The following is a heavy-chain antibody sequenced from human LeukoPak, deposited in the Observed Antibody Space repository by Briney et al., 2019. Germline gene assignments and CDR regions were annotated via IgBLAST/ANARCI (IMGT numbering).Heavy chain of an antibody. CDR1: GLTIRYYG. Sequence: GGSLRLSCAVSGLTIRYYGMHWVPQAPGKGLEWVALLLNDESQKYYADSVKGRFTISKDNSKNTLFLEMTSLRAEDTAVYYCVTSHPHVIPHQWGQGTLVTVSS. V-gene: IGHV3-33*01. D-gene: IGHD2-21*01. CDR2: LLNDESQK. CDR3: VTSHPHVIPHQ. J-gene: IGHJ4*02.